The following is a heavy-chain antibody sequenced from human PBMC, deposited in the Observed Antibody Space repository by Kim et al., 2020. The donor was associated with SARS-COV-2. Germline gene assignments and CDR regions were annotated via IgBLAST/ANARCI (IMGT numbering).Heavy chain of an antibody. Sequence: ASVKVSCKASGYTFTSYGISWVRQAPGQGLEWMGWISAYNGNTNYAQKLQGRVTMTTDTSTSTAYMELRSLRSDDTAVYYCARGPNMPTYYYDSSGYYYYPCSEYSQHWGQGTLVTVSS. D-gene: IGHD3-22*01. CDR1: GYTFTSYG. J-gene: IGHJ1*01. CDR2: ISAYNGNT. CDR3: ARGPNMPTYYYDSSGYYYYPCSEYSQH. V-gene: IGHV1-18*04.